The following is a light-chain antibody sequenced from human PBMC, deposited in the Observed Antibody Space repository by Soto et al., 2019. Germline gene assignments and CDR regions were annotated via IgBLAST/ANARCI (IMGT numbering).Light chain of an antibody. CDR3: QQYDNLYT. V-gene: IGKV1-33*01. CDR1: QDISNY. CDR2: DAS. Sequence: DIQMTQSPSSLSASVGDRVTITCQASQDISNYLNWYQHKPGKAPKLLIYDASNLETGVPSRFSGSGSGTDFSFTISSLQPEDIATYYCQQYDNLYTFGQGTKLEIK. J-gene: IGKJ2*01.